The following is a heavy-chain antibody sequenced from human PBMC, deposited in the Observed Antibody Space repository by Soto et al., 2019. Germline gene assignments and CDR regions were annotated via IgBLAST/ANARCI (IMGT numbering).Heavy chain of an antibody. J-gene: IGHJ4*02. D-gene: IGHD2-15*01. Sequence: GGSLRLSCAASGFTFSSYAMSWVRQAPGKGLEWVSAISGSGGSTYYADSVKGRFTISRDNSKNTLYLQMNSLRAEDTAVYYCATEMEARPDIVVVVAAAMVLYWGQGTLVTVSS. CDR2: ISGSGGST. V-gene: IGHV3-23*01. CDR1: GFTFSSYA. CDR3: ATEMEARPDIVVVVAAAMVLY.